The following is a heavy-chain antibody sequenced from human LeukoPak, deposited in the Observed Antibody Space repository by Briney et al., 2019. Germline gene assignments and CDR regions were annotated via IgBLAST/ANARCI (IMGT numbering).Heavy chain of an antibody. CDR2: IYTSGST. V-gene: IGHV4-4*07. D-gene: IGHD3-10*01. J-gene: IGHJ3*02. CDR3: ARDQPRRRWFGNDAFDI. Sequence: PSETLSLTCTVSGGSISSYYWSWIRQPAGKGLEWIGRIYTSGSTNYNPSLKSRVTISVDTSQNQFSLTLTPVTASDPAVYYGARDQPRRRWFGNDAFDIWGQGTMVTVSS. CDR1: GGSISSYY.